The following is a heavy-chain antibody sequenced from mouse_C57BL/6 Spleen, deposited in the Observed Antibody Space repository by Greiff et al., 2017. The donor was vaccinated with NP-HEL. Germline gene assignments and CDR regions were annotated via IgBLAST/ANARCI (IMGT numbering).Heavy chain of an antibody. Sequence: EVKVVESGGDLVKPGGSLKLSCAASGFTFSSYGMSWVRQTPDKRLEWVATISSGGSYTYYPDSVKGRFTISRDNAKNTLYLQMSSLKSEDTAMYYCARDYGSSYVGSAMDYWGQGTSVTVSS. J-gene: IGHJ4*01. D-gene: IGHD1-1*01. CDR3: ARDYGSSYVGSAMDY. CDR2: ISSGGSYT. V-gene: IGHV5-6*01. CDR1: GFTFSSYG.